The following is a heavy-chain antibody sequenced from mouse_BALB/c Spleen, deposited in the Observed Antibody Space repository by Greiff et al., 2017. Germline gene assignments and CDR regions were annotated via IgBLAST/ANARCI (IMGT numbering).Heavy chain of an antibody. CDR3: ARVTTVVAGYWYFDV. CDR1: GFSLTGYG. J-gene: IGHJ1*01. V-gene: IGHV2-6-7*01. CDR2: IWGDGST. Sequence: VKVVESGPGLVAPSQSLSITCTVSGFSLTGYGVNWVRQPPGKGLEWLGMIWGDGSTDYNSALKSRLSISKDNSKSQVFLKMNSLQTDDTARYYCARVTTVVAGYWYFDVWGAGTTVTVSS. D-gene: IGHD1-1*01.